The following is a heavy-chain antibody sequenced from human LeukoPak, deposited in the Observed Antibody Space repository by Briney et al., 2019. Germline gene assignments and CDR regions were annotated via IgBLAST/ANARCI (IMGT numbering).Heavy chain of an antibody. V-gene: IGHV4-61*02. CDR2: IYTSGST. Sequence: PSQTLSLTCTVSGGSISSGSYYWSWIRQPAGKGLEWIGRIYTSGSTNYNPSLMSRVTISVDTSKNQFSLKLSSVTAADTAVYYCARDSFRLWFGELLYYMDVWGKGTTVTVSS. J-gene: IGHJ6*03. CDR1: GGSISSGSYY. CDR3: ARDSFRLWFGELLYYMDV. D-gene: IGHD3-10*01.